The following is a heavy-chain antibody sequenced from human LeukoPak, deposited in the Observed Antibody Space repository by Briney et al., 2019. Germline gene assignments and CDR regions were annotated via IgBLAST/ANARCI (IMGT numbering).Heavy chain of an antibody. D-gene: IGHD3-10*01. CDR1: GFTFSSYA. V-gene: IGHV3-23*01. J-gene: IGHJ4*02. Sequence: GGSLGLSCAASGFTFSSYAMSWVRQAPGKGLEWVSAISGSGGSTYYADSVKGRFTISRDNSKNTLYLQMNSLRAEDTAVYYCAKDRRRYYCGSGSYLGTDYWGQGTLVTVSS. CDR2: ISGSGGST. CDR3: AKDRRRYYCGSGSYLGTDY.